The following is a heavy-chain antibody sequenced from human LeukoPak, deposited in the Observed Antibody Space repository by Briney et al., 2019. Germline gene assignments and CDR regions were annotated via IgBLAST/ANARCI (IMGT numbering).Heavy chain of an antibody. Sequence: PGGSLRLSCAASGFSFSTYSMNWVRQAPGKGLEWVSNIRGSSGAMNYADSVRGRFAISRDNAKNSLYLEVSSLRAEDTGVYYYATERDWYFDSWGQGTLVTVSS. CDR1: GFSFSTYS. CDR2: IRGSSGAM. J-gene: IGHJ4*02. D-gene: IGHD3-9*01. CDR3: ATERDWYFDS. V-gene: IGHV3-48*04.